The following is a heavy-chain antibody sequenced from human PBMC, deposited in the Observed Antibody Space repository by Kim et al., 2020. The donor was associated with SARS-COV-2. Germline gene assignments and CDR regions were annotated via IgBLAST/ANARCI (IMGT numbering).Heavy chain of an antibody. Sequence: SETLSLTCTVSGGSISSGGYYWSWIRQHPGKGLEWIGYIYYSGSTYYNPSLKSRVTISVDTSKNQFSLKLSSVTAADTAVYYCARHRVGATPFDYWGQGTLVTVSS. CDR3: ARHRVGATPFDY. V-gene: IGHV4-31*03. J-gene: IGHJ4*02. D-gene: IGHD1-26*01. CDR2: IYYSGST. CDR1: GGSISSGGYY.